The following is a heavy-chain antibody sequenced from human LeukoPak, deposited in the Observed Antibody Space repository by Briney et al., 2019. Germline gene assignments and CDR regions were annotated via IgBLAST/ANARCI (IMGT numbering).Heavy chain of an antibody. CDR3: ATVRCSSTSCYYLDY. CDR1: GYTLTELS. Sequence: ASVKVSCKVSGYTLTELSMHWVRQAPGKGLEWMGGFDPEDGETIYAQKFQGRVTMTEDTSTDTAYMELSSLRSEDTAVYYCATVRCSSTSCYYLDYWGQRTLVTVSS. J-gene: IGHJ4*02. CDR2: FDPEDGET. V-gene: IGHV1-24*01. D-gene: IGHD2-2*01.